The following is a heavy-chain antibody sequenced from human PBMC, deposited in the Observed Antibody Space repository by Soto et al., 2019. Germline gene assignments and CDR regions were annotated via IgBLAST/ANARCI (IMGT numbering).Heavy chain of an antibody. J-gene: IGHJ4*02. CDR3: ARSDGRY. CDR2: IYYSVST. CDR1: NGSISSYY. Sequence: PSEPLSDTCPVSNGSISSYYLSWIGQSPGKGLEWIGYIYYSVSTNYNPSLKSRVTISVDTSKHQFSLKLSSVTAADTAVYYCARSDGRYWGQGTLVPVSS. V-gene: IGHV4-59*01.